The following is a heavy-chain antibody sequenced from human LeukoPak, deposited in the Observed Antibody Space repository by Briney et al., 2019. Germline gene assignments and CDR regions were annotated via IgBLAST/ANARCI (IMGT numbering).Heavy chain of an antibody. CDR2: ISSSGGGI. D-gene: IGHD7-27*01. Sequence: GGSLRLSCAASGFTFSTYTMYWVRHPPGKRLEWVSIISSSGGGIHYADSVKGRFTISRDNSKNALYLQMSSLRVEDTAVYYCAIDPNWGTHSWGQGVLVTVSS. CDR3: AIDPNWGTHS. V-gene: IGHV3-23*01. J-gene: IGHJ4*02. CDR1: GFTFSTYT.